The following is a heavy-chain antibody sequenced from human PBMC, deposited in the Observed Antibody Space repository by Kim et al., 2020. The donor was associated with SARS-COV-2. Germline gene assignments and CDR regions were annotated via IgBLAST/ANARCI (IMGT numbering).Heavy chain of an antibody. V-gene: IGHV3-15*01. D-gene: IGHD3-3*01. J-gene: IGHJ5*02. CDR3: TTVYYDFWSGYFEGTTKAP. Sequence: GGSLRLSCAASGFTFSNAWMSWVRQAPGKGLEWVGRIKSKTDGGTTDYAAPVKGRFTISRDDSKNTLYLQMNSLKTEDTAVYYCTTVYYDFWSGYFEGTTKAPWGQGTLVTVSS. CDR1: GFTFSNAW. CDR2: IKSKTDGGTT.